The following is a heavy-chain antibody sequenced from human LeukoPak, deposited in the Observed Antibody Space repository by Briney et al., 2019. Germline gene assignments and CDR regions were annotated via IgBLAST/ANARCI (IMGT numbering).Heavy chain of an antibody. CDR3: AELGITMIGGV. D-gene: IGHD3-10*02. CDR2: ISGSGGST. V-gene: IGHV3-23*01. J-gene: IGHJ6*04. CDR1: GFTFSSYA. Sequence: GGSLRLSCAASGFTFSSYAMSWVRQAPGKGLEWVSAISGSGGSTYYADSVRGRFTISRDNSKNTLYLQMNSMRAEDTAVYYCAELGITMIGGVWGKGTTVTISS.